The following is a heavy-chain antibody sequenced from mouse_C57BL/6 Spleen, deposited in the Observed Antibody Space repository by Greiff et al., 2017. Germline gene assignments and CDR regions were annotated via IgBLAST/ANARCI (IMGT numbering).Heavy chain of an antibody. CDR2: ILPGSGST. V-gene: IGHV1-9*01. J-gene: IGHJ3*01. Sequence: QVQLKQSGAELMKPGASVKISCKATGYTFTGYWIAWVKQRPGHGLEWIGEILPGSGSTNYNEKFKGKATFTADTSSNTAYMQLSSLSTEDSAIYCCARRVYGDEFAYWGQGTLVTVSA. CDR3: ARRVYGDEFAY. D-gene: IGHD2-13*01. CDR1: GYTFTGYW.